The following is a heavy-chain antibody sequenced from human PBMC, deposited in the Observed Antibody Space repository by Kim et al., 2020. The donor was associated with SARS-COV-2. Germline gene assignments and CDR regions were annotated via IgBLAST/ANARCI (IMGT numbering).Heavy chain of an antibody. CDR1: GFTFSSYA. CDR2: ISYDGSNK. D-gene: IGHD2-15*01. CDR3: AKIQGRVFIEEYCSGGSCYSSDY. V-gene: IGHV3-30-3*02. Sequence: GGSLRLSCAASGFTFSSYAMHWVRQAPGKGLEWVAVISYDGSNKYYADSVKGRFTISRDNSKNTLYLQMNSLRAEDTAVYYCAKIQGRVFIEEYCSGGSCYSSDYWGQGTLVTVSS. J-gene: IGHJ4*02.